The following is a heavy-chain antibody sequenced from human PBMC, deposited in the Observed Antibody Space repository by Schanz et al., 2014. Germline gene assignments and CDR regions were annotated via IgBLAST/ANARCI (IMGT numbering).Heavy chain of an antibody. CDR3: ARVTTGYDS. Sequence: QGQLVESGGEVKKPGASVKVSCKASGYTLTAYYMHWVRQAPGQGLEWMGWINPDSGGTNYAQKFQGRVTMTRDTSSSTVYMQLSSLTSDDTAIYYCARVTTGYDSWGQGTLVTVSS. J-gene: IGHJ4*02. V-gene: IGHV1-2*02. CDR1: GYTLTAYY. D-gene: IGHD5-12*01. CDR2: INPDSGGT.